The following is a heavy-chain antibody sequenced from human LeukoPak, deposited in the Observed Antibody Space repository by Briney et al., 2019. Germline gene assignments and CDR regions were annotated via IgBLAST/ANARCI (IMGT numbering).Heavy chain of an antibody. J-gene: IGHJ3*02. Sequence: GGSLRLSCAASGFTFSSYDMHWVRQATGEGLEWVSAIGTAGDTYYADSVKGRFTISRDNSKNTLYLQMNSLRAEDTAVYYCAKGITMIVVVTGDAFDIWGQGTMVTVSS. CDR3: AKGITMIVVVTGDAFDI. CDR2: IGTAGDT. CDR1: GFTFSSYD. D-gene: IGHD3-22*01. V-gene: IGHV3-13*01.